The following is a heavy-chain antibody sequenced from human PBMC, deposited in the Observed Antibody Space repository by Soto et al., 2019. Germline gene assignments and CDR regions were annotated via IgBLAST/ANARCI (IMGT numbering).Heavy chain of an antibody. J-gene: IGHJ5*01. CDR1: GGSFSGYY. D-gene: IGHD1-26*01. Sequence: QVQLQQWGAGLLKPSETLSLTCAVYGGSFSGYYWTWIRQPPGKGLEWIGEINHSGSTNYNPSLKGGVTISVETSKNQFSLKLASVTAADTAVYYCARGPIVGARGGFGFDSWGQGTVVTVSS. CDR2: INHSGST. V-gene: IGHV4-34*01. CDR3: ARGPIVGARGGFGFDS.